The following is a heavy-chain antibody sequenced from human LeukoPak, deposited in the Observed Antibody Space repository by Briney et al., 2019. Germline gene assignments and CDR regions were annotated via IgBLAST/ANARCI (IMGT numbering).Heavy chain of an antibody. D-gene: IGHD6-19*01. J-gene: IGHJ5*02. CDR1: GFTFSDFY. CDR3: VRGSSYVTGWYSWFDP. Sequence: GGSLRLSCTTSGFTFSDFYMTWIRQAPGKGLEWLAYISGAGATIYYADSVKGRFTISRDNVKNSVYLEVDSLRAEDTAVYYCVRGSSYVTGWYSWFDPWGQGTLVTVSS. CDR2: ISGAGATI. V-gene: IGHV3-11*01.